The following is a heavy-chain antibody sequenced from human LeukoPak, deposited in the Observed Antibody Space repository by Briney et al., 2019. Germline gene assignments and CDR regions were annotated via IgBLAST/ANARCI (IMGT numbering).Heavy chain of an antibody. D-gene: IGHD2-15*01. CDR3: VNPNSLCCPH. J-gene: IGHJ4*02. CDR1: GFTFSSYA. V-gene: IGHV3-23*01. Sequence: QAGGSLRLSCAVSGFTFSSYAMSWVRQAPGKGLEWVSNINSADNTYYADSVKGWFIISRDNSKNTLYLQMNSLRAEDTAVYYCVNPNSLCCPHWGQGTLVTVSS. CDR2: INSADNT.